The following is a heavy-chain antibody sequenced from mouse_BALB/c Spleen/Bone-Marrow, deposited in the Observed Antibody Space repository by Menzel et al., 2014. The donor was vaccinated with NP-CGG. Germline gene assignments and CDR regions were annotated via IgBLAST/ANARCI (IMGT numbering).Heavy chain of an antibody. CDR1: GYTFTTYW. D-gene: IGHD1-1*01. CDR2: INPSTGYI. V-gene: IGHV1-7*01. CDR3: ATYVGFAF. J-gene: IGHJ3*01. Sequence: VQLLESGAELAKPGASVKMSCKASGYTFTTYWMHWVKQRPGQGLEWIGYINPSTGYIEYNQKFKDKATLTADKSSSTAYMQLSSLTSEDSAVYYCATYVGFAFWGQGTLVTVSA.